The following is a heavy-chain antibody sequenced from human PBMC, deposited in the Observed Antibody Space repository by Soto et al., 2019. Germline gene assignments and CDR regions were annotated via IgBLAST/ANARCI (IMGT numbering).Heavy chain of an antibody. D-gene: IGHD3-3*01. V-gene: IGHV3-48*02. CDR1: GFSLSDYA. Sequence: GGSLRLSCVASGFSLSDYAVNWVRQAPGKGLEWVSFISSDSRTIYYADSVEGRFTVSRDNARNSVSLQMDSLRDEDAAVYYCARVKLVEWFFINVDVYDMDVWGQGTPVTVS. J-gene: IGHJ6*02. CDR2: ISSDSRTI. CDR3: ARVKLVEWFFINVDVYDMDV.